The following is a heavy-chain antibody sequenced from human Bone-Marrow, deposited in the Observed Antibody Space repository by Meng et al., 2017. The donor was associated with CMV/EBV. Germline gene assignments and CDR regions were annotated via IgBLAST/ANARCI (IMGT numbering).Heavy chain of an antibody. J-gene: IGHJ4*02. CDR2: INPNSGGT. V-gene: IGHV1-2*02. Sequence: YDMHWVRQAHGQGLEWMGWINPNSGGTNYAKKFQGRVTMTRDTSISTAYMELSRLRSDDTAVYYCARDQGYYCSSTSCYAMRYYFDSWGQGTLVTVSS. CDR3: ARDQGYYCSSTSCYAMRYYFDS. CDR1: YD. D-gene: IGHD2-2*01.